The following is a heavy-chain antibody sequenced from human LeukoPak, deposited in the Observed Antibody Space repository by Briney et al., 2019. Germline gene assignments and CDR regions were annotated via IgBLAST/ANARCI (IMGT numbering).Heavy chain of an antibody. V-gene: IGHV3-53*01. CDR1: GFTVSSNY. D-gene: IGHD1-26*01. CDR3: ARGSGSYYY. Sequence: GGSLRLSSAASGFTVSSNYMSWVRQAPGKGLEWVSVIYSGGSTYYADSVKGRFTISRDNSKNTLYLQMNSLRAEDTAVYYCARGSGSYYYWGQGTLVTVSS. CDR2: IYSGGST. J-gene: IGHJ4*02.